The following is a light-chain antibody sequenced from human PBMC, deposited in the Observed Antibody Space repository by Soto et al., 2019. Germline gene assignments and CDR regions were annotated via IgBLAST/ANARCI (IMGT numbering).Light chain of an antibody. CDR3: QQYGSSPLT. CDR2: GAS. Sequence: EIVLTQSPGTLSLSPGERATLSCRASQSVISTYLAWYQQKPGQAPRHLIYGASNRATGITDRFTGSGSGTDFTLTISRLEPEDFAVYYCQQYGSSPLTFGGGTKVEIK. V-gene: IGKV3-20*01. CDR1: QSVISTY. J-gene: IGKJ4*01.